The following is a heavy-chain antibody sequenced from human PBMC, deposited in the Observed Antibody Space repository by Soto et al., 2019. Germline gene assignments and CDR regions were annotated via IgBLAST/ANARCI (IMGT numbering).Heavy chain of an antibody. D-gene: IGHD6-13*01. CDR3: ARASPSSWYFNWFDP. Sequence: GASVKVSCKASGYTFTSYGISWVRQAPGQGLEWMGWISAYNGNTNYAQKLQGRVTMTTDTSTSTAYMELRSLRSDDTAVYYCARASPSSWYFNWFDPWGQGTLVNVSS. V-gene: IGHV1-18*01. CDR1: GYTFTSYG. J-gene: IGHJ5*02. CDR2: ISAYNGNT.